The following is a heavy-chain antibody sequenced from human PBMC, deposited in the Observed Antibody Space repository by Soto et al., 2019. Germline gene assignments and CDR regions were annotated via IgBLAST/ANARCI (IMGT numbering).Heavy chain of an antibody. CDR1: GGSISSYY. J-gene: IGHJ4*02. V-gene: IGHV4-59*08. D-gene: IGHD5-12*01. CDR3: ARRGMATAFAY. CDR2: IYYSGST. Sequence: PSETLSLTCAVSGGSISSYYWSWIRQPPGKGLEWIGYIYYSGSTNYNPSLKSRVTISVDTSKNQFSLKLSSVTAADTAVYYCARRGMATAFAYWGQGTLVTVSS.